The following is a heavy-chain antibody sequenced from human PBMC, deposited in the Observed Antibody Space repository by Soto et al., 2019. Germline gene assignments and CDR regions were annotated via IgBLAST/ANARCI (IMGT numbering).Heavy chain of an antibody. CDR1: GYSFTTYW. D-gene: IGHD2-21*01. Sequence: PGESLKISCKGSGYSFTTYWIGWVRQMPGKGLELIVLSYPDAAVTRYSPSFQGQVTISADKSISTAYLQWSSLKASDTAIYYCAVSNAIPYNCFDPWDQESIVTVSS. J-gene: IGHJ5*02. V-gene: IGHV5-51*01. CDR3: AVSNAIPYNCFDP. CDR2: SYPDAAVT.